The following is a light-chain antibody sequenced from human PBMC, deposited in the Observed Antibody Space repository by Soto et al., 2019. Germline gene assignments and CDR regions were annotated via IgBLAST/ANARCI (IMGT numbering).Light chain of an antibody. CDR2: DAS. CDR1: QSVSSY. J-gene: IGKJ5*01. Sequence: EIVLTQSPCTRSLSPGERATLSCRASQSVSSYLAWYQQKPGQAPRLLIYDASNRATGIPARFSGSGSGTDFTLTISSLEPEDFAVYYCQQRSNWPPITLGQGTRLEI. CDR3: QQRSNWPPIT. V-gene: IGKV3-11*01.